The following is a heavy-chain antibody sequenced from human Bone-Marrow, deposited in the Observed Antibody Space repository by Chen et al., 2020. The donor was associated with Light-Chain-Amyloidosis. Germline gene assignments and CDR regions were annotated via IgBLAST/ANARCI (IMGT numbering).Heavy chain of an antibody. V-gene: IGHV2-5*01. CDR2: IYWSGDK. Sequence: QITLKESGPTLVRPTQTLTLTCIFSRFSLSAGGEGVGWIRQPPGKALECLAVIYWSGDKRYSPSLKSRLTITKDTSRNQVVLTMTNMDPFDTATYYCARTVHHYDNSGHLWDGFDIWGQGTAVTVSS. CDR1: RFSLSAGGEG. CDR3: ARTVHHYDNSGHLWDGFDI. J-gene: IGHJ3*02. D-gene: IGHD3-22*01.